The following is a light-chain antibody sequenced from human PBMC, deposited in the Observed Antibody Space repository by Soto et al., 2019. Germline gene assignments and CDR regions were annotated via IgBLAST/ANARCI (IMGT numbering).Light chain of an antibody. Sequence: HSVLTQPPSVSGAPGQRVTISCTGGSSNIGAGYDVHWYQQLPGAAPKLLIFATNNRPSGVPDRFSGSKSVTSASLTITGLQAEDEADYYCQSFESTLSVVFGGGTQLTVL. CDR3: QSFESTLSVV. V-gene: IGLV1-40*01. J-gene: IGLJ2*01. CDR2: ATN. CDR1: SSNIGAGYD.